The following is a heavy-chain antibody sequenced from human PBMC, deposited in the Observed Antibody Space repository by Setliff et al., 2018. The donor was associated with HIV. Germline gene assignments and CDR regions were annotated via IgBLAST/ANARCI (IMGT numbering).Heavy chain of an antibody. CDR2: INPSGGAT. CDR1: GYVFTTYY. Sequence: ASVKVSCKASGYVFTTYYIHWVRQTPGQGLEWMGIINPSGGATTSARKLQGRVTITKDKSTTTVHMELSSLKSEDTAVYYCARGGRLDGTSGLYYPLQFWGQGTLVTVSS. CDR3: ARGGRLDGTSGLYYPLQF. D-gene: IGHD3-22*01. J-gene: IGHJ4*02. V-gene: IGHV1-46*04.